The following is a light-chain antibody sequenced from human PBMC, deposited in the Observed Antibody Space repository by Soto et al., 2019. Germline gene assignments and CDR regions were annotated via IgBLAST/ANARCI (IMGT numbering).Light chain of an antibody. J-gene: IGLJ2*01. CDR2: AVS. Sequence: QSALTQPPSASGSPGQSVTISCTGTSSDVGGYNYVSWYQQHPGKAPKLMISAVSERPSGVPDRFSGSKSGNTASLTVSGLPAEEEADYYCSSYAGSDNWVFGGGTKL. V-gene: IGLV2-8*01. CDR3: SSYAGSDNWV. CDR1: SSDVGGYNY.